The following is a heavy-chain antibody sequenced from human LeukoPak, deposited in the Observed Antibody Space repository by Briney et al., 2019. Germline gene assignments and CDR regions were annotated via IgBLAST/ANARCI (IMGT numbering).Heavy chain of an antibody. D-gene: IGHD3-22*01. CDR1: GITLSNYG. Sequence: GGSLRLSCAVSGITLSNYGMSWVRQAPGKGLEWVAGISDGGGRKNYADSVKGRFTISRDNPKNTLYLQMNSLRAEDTAVYFCAKRGVVIRVILVGFHKEAYYFDSWGQGALVTVSS. V-gene: IGHV3-23*01. CDR3: AKRGVVIRVILVGFHKEAYYFDS. J-gene: IGHJ4*02. CDR2: ISDGGGRK.